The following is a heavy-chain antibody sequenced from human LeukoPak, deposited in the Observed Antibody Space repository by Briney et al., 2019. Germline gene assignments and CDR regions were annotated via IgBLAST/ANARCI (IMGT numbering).Heavy chain of an antibody. CDR1: NYSVSSNVH. CDR3: ASLRFGDSYFDF. D-gene: IGHD3-10*01. J-gene: IGHJ4*02. CDR2: VFQSGNT. Sequence: SETLSLTSLVYNYSVSSNVHWSWIRHSQGWRLEWIWGVFQSGNTYYNTSLKSRVLLSFDPAKKELSLQINSVTATDTALYFCASLRFGDSYFDFWVQGTQVTVSS. V-gene: IGHV4-38-2*01.